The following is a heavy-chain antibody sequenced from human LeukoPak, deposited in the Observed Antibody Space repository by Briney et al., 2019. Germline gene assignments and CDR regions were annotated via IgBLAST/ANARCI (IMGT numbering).Heavy chain of an antibody. V-gene: IGHV3-23*01. CDR3: AKGLYFGELLGPCDF. J-gene: IGHJ4*02. CDR1: GFTFSNAW. CDR2: ISGNDAST. D-gene: IGHD3-10*01. Sequence: GGSLRLSCVVSGFTFSNAWMNWVRQAPGKGLEWVPVISGNDASTYYADSVKGRFTISRDNSNNTLYLQMNSLRAEDTAVYYCAKGLYFGELLGPCDFWGQGTLVTVSS.